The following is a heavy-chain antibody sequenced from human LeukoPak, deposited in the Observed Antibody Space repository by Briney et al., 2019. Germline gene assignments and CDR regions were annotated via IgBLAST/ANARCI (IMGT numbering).Heavy chain of an antibody. Sequence: PGGSLRLSCAASGFTFSSYWMSWVRQAPGKGLEWVSSISGNSDYIYYGDSVEGRFTISRDNAKNSLYLLMNSLRAEDTAVYYCVRYSYALKAFDYWGQGTLVTVSS. J-gene: IGHJ4*02. CDR2: ISGNSDYI. CDR3: VRYSYALKAFDY. V-gene: IGHV3-21*01. D-gene: IGHD3-16*01. CDR1: GFTFSSYW.